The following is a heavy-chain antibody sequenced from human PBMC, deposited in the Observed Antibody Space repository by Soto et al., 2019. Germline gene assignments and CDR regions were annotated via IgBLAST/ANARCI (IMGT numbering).Heavy chain of an antibody. J-gene: IGHJ6*02. Sequence: HVQLVESGGGVVQPGRSLRLSCAASEFTFSNYGMHWVRQAPGKGLEWVAVILNDGSNRYHADSVKDRFTISRDNSKNTQYLQMNSLRAEDTAVYYCARDDEYSGNGMDVWGQGTTVTVS. CDR2: ILNDGSNR. CDR1: EFTFSNYG. D-gene: IGHD3-10*01. CDR3: ARDDEYSGNGMDV. V-gene: IGHV3-33*01.